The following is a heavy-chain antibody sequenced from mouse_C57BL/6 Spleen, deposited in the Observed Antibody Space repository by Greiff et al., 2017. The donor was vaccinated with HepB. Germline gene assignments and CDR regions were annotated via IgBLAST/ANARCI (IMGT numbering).Heavy chain of an antibody. CDR1: GYAFSSSW. Sequence: VKLVESGPELVKPGASVKISCKASGYAFSSSWMNWVKQRPGKGLEWIGRIYPGDGDTNYNGKFKGKATLTANKSSSTAYMQLSSLTSEDSAVYFCARRDDYDSYYAMDYWGQGTSVTVSS. CDR3: ARRDDYDSYYAMDY. J-gene: IGHJ4*01. V-gene: IGHV1-82*01. CDR2: IYPGDGDT. D-gene: IGHD2-4*01.